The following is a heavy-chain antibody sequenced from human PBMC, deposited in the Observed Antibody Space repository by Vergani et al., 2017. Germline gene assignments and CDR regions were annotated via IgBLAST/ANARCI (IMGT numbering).Heavy chain of an antibody. CDR2: IYYSGST. CDR1: GGSISSSSYY. V-gene: IGHV4-39*01. Sequence: QLQLQESGPGLVKTSETLSLTCTVSGGSISSSSYYWGWIRQPPGKGLEWIGSIYYSGSTYYNPSLKSRVTISVDTSKNQFSLKLSSVTAADTAVYYCARTHPPRQTSMVRGAYLRLSRWFDPWGQGTLVTVSS. J-gene: IGHJ5*02. D-gene: IGHD3-10*01. CDR3: ARTHPPRQTSMVRGAYLRLSRWFDP.